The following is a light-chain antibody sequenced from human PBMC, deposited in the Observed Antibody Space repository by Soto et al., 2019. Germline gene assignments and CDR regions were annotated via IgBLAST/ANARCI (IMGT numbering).Light chain of an antibody. V-gene: IGKV3-15*01. CDR3: QHYGGSFI. J-gene: IGKJ3*01. CDR2: HVS. CDR1: QSVGPN. Sequence: EIVLTQSPATLSVSPGDSATLSCRASQSVGPNLVWYQQRFGQSPRLLIYHVSTRATGVPARFSGSGPETEFTLTISSLQPEDFAVYYCQHYGGSFIFGPGTKVDFK.